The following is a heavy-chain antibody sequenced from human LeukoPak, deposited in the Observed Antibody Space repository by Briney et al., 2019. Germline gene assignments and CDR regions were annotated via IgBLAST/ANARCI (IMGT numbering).Heavy chain of an antibody. J-gene: IGHJ4*02. CDR3: ASLRDSSGYYYFDY. Sequence: SETLSLTCTVSGGSISSSSYYWGWIRQPPGKGLAWIGSIYYSGSTYYNPSLKSQVTISVDTSKNQFSLKLSSVTAADTAVYYCASLRDSSGYYYFDYWGQGTLVTVSS. CDR2: IYYSGST. V-gene: IGHV4-39*01. D-gene: IGHD3-22*01. CDR1: GGSISSSSYY.